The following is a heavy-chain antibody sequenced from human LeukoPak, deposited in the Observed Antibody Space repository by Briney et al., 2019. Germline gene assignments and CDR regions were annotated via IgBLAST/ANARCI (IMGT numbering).Heavy chain of an antibody. CDR3: ARDLGRGSGY. Sequence: PGESPKISCAASGFTFSDHYMDWVRQAPGKGLEWVGRTRNKANSYTTEYAASVKGRFTISRDDSKNSLYLQMNSLRTEDTAVYYCARDLGRGSGYWGQGALVAVPS. V-gene: IGHV3-72*01. J-gene: IGHJ4*02. D-gene: IGHD3-10*01. CDR1: GFTFSDHY. CDR2: TRNKANSYTT.